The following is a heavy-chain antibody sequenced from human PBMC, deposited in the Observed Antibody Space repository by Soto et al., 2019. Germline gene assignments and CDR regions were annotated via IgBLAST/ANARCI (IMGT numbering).Heavy chain of an antibody. D-gene: IGHD3-3*01. V-gene: IGHV3-23*01. Sequence: LRLSCSASGFTFTSYAMSWVRQAPWKGLEWVSVISGSGGDTKSADSVKGRFTISRDNFKNMLYLQMNTLRAEDTAVYYCTTGITIFGVAGVDYWGQGTLVTVYS. CDR2: ISGSGGDT. CDR3: TTGITIFGVAGVDY. CDR1: GFTFTSYA. J-gene: IGHJ4*02.